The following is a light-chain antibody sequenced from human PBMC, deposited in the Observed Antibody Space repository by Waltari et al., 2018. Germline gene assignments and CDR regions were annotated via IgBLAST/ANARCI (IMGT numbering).Light chain of an antibody. CDR3: QQYGSPPRT. J-gene: IGKJ1*01. V-gene: IGKV3-20*01. CDR2: GAS. Sequence: EIVLTQSPDTLSLSPGERATLSCRASQNVYNNYLAWYQQRRGQAPRLLSYGASSRATGIPDRFSGSGSGTDFTLTISRLEPEDSAVYHCQQYGSPPRTFGQGTKVDIK. CDR1: QNVYNNY.